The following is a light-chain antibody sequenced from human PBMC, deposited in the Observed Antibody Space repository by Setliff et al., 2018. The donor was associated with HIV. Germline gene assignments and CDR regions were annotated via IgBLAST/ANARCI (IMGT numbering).Light chain of an antibody. CDR1: SSDIGGYNY. V-gene: IGLV2-14*03. Sequence: QSVLTQPASVSGSPGQSITISCTGTSSDIGGYNYVSWYRQHPGKAPKLMIYDVSNRPSGVSIRFSASKSGSTASLTISGLQPEDEADYYCSSYTGSGTYVVGTGTKVTVL. CDR3: SSYTGSGTYV. CDR2: DVS. J-gene: IGLJ1*01.